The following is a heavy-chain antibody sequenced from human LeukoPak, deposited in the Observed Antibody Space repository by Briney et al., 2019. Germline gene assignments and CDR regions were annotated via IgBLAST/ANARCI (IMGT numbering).Heavy chain of an antibody. CDR2: ISSSSSYI. J-gene: IGHJ5*02. CDR1: GFTFSSYS. D-gene: IGHD4-17*01. Sequence: PGGSLRLSCAVSGFTFSSYSMNWVRQAPGKGLEWVSSISSSSSYIYYADSVKGRFTISRDNAKNSLYLQMNSLRAEDTAVYYCARGYGTVNWFDPWGQGTLVTVSS. CDR3: ARGYGTVNWFDP. V-gene: IGHV3-21*01.